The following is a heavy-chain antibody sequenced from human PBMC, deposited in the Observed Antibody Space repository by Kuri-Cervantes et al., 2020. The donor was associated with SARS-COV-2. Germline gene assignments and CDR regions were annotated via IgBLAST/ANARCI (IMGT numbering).Heavy chain of an antibody. Sequence: GESLKISCAASGFTFSDYYMNWVRQAPGKGLEWVSSISSSSTIYYADSVKGRFTISRDNAKNSLYLQMNSLRAEDTAVYYCAREWTLPYSPNWFDPWGQGTLVTVSS. CDR2: ISSSSTI. V-gene: IGHV3-69-1*01. CDR1: GFTFSDYY. CDR3: AREWTLPYSPNWFDP. J-gene: IGHJ5*02. D-gene: IGHD6-13*01.